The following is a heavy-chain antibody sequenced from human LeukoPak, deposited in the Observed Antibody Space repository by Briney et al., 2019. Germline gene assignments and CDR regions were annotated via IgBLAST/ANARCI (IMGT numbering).Heavy chain of an antibody. Sequence: PSQTLSLTCTVSGGSISSSNYYWSWIRQPAGKGLEWIGRIYTSGSTNYNPSLKSRVTISVDTSKNQFSVKLTSVTAADTALYFCARDDWVYGGQGTLVTVSS. V-gene: IGHV4-61*02. CDR3: ARDDWVY. J-gene: IGHJ4*02. D-gene: IGHD3-9*01. CDR1: GGSISSSNYY. CDR2: IYTSGST.